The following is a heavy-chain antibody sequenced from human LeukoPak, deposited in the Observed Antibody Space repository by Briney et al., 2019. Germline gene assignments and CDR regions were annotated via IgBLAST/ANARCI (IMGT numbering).Heavy chain of an antibody. CDR3: ARPYYYYMDV. V-gene: IGHV4-59*12. CDR1: GGSISSSY. J-gene: IGHJ6*03. Sequence: PSETLSLTCTVSGGSISSSYWSWIRQPPGKGLEWIGYIYYSGGPNYNPSLKSRVTISVDTSKNQFSLKLSSVTAADTAVYFCARPYYYYMDVWGKGTTVTVSS. CDR2: IYYSGGP.